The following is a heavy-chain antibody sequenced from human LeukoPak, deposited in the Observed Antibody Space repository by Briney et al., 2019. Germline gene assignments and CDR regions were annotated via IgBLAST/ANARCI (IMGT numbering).Heavy chain of an antibody. V-gene: IGHV4-39*01. Sequence: SETLSLTCTVSGGSISSSNYYWGWIRQPPGKGLEWIGSIYYSGSTYYTPSLKSRVTISADTSKNQFSLKLSSVTAADTAVYYCARQHLFSSSWYNWYFDLWGRGTLVTVSS. CDR2: IYYSGST. CDR1: GGSISSSNYY. D-gene: IGHD6-13*01. J-gene: IGHJ2*01. CDR3: ARQHLFSSSWYNWYFDL.